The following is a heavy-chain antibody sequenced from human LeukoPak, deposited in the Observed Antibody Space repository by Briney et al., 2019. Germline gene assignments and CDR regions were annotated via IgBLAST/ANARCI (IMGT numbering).Heavy chain of an antibody. J-gene: IGHJ4*02. Sequence: GASVKVSCKASGGTFSTFGISWVRQAPGQGLEWMGGIIPMSGTVNNAQKFQGRVTMTTDTSTSTAYMELRSLRSDDTAVYYCARYSRRFSPRLVVDYWGQGTLVTVSS. D-gene: IGHD6-19*01. CDR1: GGTFSTFG. V-gene: IGHV1-69*05. CDR2: IIPMSGTV. CDR3: ARYSRRFSPRLVVDY.